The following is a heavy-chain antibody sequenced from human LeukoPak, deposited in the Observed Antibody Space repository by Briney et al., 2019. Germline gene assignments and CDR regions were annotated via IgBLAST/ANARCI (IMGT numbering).Heavy chain of an antibody. J-gene: IGHJ5*02. CDR2: ISSSSSYI. CDR3: ARDPTTMVREKNWFDP. V-gene: IGHV3-21*01. Sequence: GGSLRLSCAASGFTFSVHEMNWVRQAPGKGLEWVSSISSSSSYIYYADSVKGRFTISRDNAKNSLYLQMNSLRAEDTAVYYCARDPTTMVREKNWFDPWGQGTLVTVSS. D-gene: IGHD3-10*01. CDR1: GFTFSVHE.